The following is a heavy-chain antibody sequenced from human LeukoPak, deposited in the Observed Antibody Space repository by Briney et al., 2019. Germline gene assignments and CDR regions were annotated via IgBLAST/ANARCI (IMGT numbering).Heavy chain of an antibody. J-gene: IGHJ5*02. CDR2: ISGSGGST. D-gene: IGHD3-3*01. V-gene: IGHV3-23*01. CDR3: AKDRHDFWSGYPPWFDP. Sequence: GGSLRLSCAASGFTFSSYAMSWVRQAPGKGLEWVSAISGSGGSTYYADSVKGRFTISRDNSKNTLYLQMNSLRAEDMAVYYCAKDRHDFWSGYPPWFDPWGQGTLVTVSS. CDR1: GFTFSSYA.